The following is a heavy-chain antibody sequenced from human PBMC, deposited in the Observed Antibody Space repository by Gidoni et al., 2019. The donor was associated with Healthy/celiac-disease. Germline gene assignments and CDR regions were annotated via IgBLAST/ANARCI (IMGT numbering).Heavy chain of an antibody. CDR2: IYYSGST. J-gene: IGHJ4*02. V-gene: IGHV4-31*03. CDR1: GGSISSGGYY. CDR3: ARGGRVATIFEGTGDFDY. Sequence: QVQLQESGPGRVKPSQTLSLTCPVSGGSISSGGYYWSWIRQHPGKGLEWIGYIYYSGSTYYNPSLKSRVTISVDTSKNQFSLKLSSVTAADTAVYYCARGGRVATIFEGTGDFDYWGQGTLVTVSS. D-gene: IGHD5-12*01.